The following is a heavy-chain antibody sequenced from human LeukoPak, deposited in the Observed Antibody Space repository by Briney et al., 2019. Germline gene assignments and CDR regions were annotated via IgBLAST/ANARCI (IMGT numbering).Heavy chain of an antibody. Sequence: SETLSLTCTLSRGSLSSYHWSWFRQPPGKGLEWIGHVFYTGKAVYSPSLTGQVTISADTSKNQFSLRVASVTAADTAVYFCARPSRGAGAAKTFDYWGQGILVIVSS. J-gene: IGHJ4*02. CDR1: RGSLSSYH. CDR2: VFYTGKA. D-gene: IGHD6-13*01. CDR3: ARPSRGAGAAKTFDY. V-gene: IGHV4-59*08.